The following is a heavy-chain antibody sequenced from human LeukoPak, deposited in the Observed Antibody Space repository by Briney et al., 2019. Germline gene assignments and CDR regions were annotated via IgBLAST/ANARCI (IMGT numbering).Heavy chain of an antibody. CDR1: GGSFSGYY. D-gene: IGHD6-13*01. V-gene: IGHV4-34*01. CDR3: ARGPPPRTRYSSSWYAANNWFDP. Sequence: PSETLSLTCAVYGGSFSGYYWSWIRQPPGKGLEWIGEINHSGSTNYNPSLKSRVTISVDTSKNQFSLKLSSVTAADTAVYYCARGPPPRTRYSSSWYAANNWFDPWGQGTLVTVSS. J-gene: IGHJ5*02. CDR2: INHSGST.